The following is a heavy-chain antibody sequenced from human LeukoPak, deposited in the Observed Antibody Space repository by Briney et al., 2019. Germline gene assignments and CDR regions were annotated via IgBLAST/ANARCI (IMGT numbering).Heavy chain of an antibody. Sequence: GRSLRLSCAASGFIFSSYAMHWVRQAPGKGLEWVAVISYDGSNKYYADSVKGRFTISRDNSKNTLYLQMNSLRAEDTAVYYCARDRIVGAVGIDYWGQGTLVTVSS. V-gene: IGHV3-30-3*01. CDR2: ISYDGSNK. CDR1: GFIFSSYA. D-gene: IGHD1-26*01. J-gene: IGHJ4*02. CDR3: ARDRIVGAVGIDY.